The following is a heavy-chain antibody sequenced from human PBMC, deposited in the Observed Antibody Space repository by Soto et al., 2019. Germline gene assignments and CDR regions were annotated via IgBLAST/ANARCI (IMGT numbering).Heavy chain of an antibody. CDR3: ARGRKMFYDFWSGYYMDY. CDR2: INHSGST. Sequence: PSETLSLTCAVYGGSFSGYYWSWIRQPPGKGLEWIGEINHSGSTNYNPSLKSRVTISVDTSKNQFSLKLSSVTAADTAVYYCARGRKMFYDFWSGYYMDYWGQGTLVTVSS. J-gene: IGHJ4*02. D-gene: IGHD3-3*01. CDR1: GGSFSGYY. V-gene: IGHV4-34*01.